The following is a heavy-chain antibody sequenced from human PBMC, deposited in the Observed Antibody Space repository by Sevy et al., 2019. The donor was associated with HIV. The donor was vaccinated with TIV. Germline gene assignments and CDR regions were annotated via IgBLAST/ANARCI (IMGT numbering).Heavy chain of an antibody. CDR1: GGSINSDH. Sequence: SETLSLTCTVSGGSINSDHWNWIRQRPGKGLEWIGYVYYTGGTNYNPSLKNRVTISVDRTKNQFSLKLTSVTAADTAVYYCARRNDFDIWGQGTMVTVSS. CDR2: VYYTGGT. CDR3: ARRNDFDI. V-gene: IGHV4-59*08. J-gene: IGHJ3*02.